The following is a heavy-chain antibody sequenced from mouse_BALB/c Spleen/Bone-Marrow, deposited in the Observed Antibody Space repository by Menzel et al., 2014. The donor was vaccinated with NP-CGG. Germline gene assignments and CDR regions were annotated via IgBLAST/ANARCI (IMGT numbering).Heavy chain of an antibody. D-gene: IGHD1-1*01. CDR2: INPSSGYT. Sequence: VQLVESGAELARPGASVKMSCKASGYTFXSYTMHWVKQRPGQGLEWIGYINPSSGYTNYNQKFKDKATLTADKSSSTAYMQLSSLTSEDSAVYYCARESLYGSNYYWGQGTTLTVSS. CDR3: ARESLYGSNYY. CDR1: GYTFXSYT. J-gene: IGHJ2*01. V-gene: IGHV1-4*01.